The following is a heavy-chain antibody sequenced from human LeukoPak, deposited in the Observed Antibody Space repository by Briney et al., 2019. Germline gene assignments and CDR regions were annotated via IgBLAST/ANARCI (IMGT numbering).Heavy chain of an antibody. CDR3: ARTRPGSSSWHLGLDF. CDR2: ISGGGSSI. J-gene: IGHJ4*02. CDR1: GFTFSSYG. Sequence: SGGSLRLSCAASGFTFSSYGMNWVRQAPGTGLEWVSYISGGGSSIYYADSVKGRFTVSRDNARNSLYLQMNSLRVEDTAVYYCARTRPGSSSWHLGLDFWGQGTLVTVSS. V-gene: IGHV3-48*04. D-gene: IGHD6-13*01.